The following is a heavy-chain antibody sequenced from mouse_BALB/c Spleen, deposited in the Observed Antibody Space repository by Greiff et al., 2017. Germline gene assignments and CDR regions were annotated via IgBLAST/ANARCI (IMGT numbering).Heavy chain of an antibody. V-gene: IGHV1-69*02. CDR3: TREGGGNYVGAMDY. CDR2: IYPSDSYT. D-gene: IGHD2-1*01. Sequence: VQLQQPGAELVRPGASVKLSCKASGYTFTSYWINWVKQRPGQGLEWIGNIYPSDSYTNYNQKFKDKATLTVDKSSSTAYMQLSSPTSEDAAVYYCTREGGGNYVGAMDYWGQGTSVTVSS. J-gene: IGHJ4*01. CDR1: GYTFTSYW.